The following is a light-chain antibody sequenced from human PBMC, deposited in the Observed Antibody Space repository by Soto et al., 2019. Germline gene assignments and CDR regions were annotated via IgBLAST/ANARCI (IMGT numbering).Light chain of an antibody. CDR2: GPA. V-gene: IGKV3-20*01. J-gene: IGKJ4*01. CDR1: QSVSSVY. Sequence: EIVLTQFPGTLSLSPGERATLSCRASQSVSSVYLAWYQQKPGQAPRLLIFGPATRATGIPDRFSGSGSGTDFTLTISRLEPEDFAVYYCQQYGSSPTFGGGTKVDIK. CDR3: QQYGSSPT.